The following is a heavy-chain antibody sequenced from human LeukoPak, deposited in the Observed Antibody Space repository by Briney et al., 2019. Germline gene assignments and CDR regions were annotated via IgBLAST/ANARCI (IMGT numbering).Heavy chain of an antibody. CDR2: IFYSGSA. D-gene: IGHD4-17*01. CDR1: GGSIRSGDYY. J-gene: IGHJ6*04. CDR3: ARIDYADYVLGGMDV. Sequence: SETLSLTCTVSGGSIRSGDYYWIWTRQPPGRDLVWIGYIFYSGSAYYNPSLKSRVTISVDTSKNQFSLKLTSVTAADTAVYYCARIDYADYVLGGMDVWGKGTTVTVSS. V-gene: IGHV4-30-4*01.